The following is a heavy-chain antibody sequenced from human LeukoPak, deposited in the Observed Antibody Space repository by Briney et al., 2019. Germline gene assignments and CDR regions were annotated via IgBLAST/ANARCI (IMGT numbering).Heavy chain of an antibody. Sequence: SETLSLTCTVSGASISSYYWSWIRQPAGKGLEWIGRIYTIGSTKYNPSLKSRVIISVDTSKNQFSLKLRSVTAADTAVYYCARDRAETRRGYSGYDYYYDYYMDVWGKGTTVTVSS. CDR2: IYTIGST. V-gene: IGHV4-4*07. D-gene: IGHD5-12*01. CDR1: GASISSYY. CDR3: ARDRAETRRGYSGYDYYYDYYMDV. J-gene: IGHJ6*03.